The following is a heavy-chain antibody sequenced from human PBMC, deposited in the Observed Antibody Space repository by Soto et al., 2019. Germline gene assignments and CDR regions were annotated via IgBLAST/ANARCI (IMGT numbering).Heavy chain of an antibody. CDR2: IFYLGSS. CDR1: GDSIISSDFY. V-gene: IGHV4-39*01. Sequence: SETLSLTCTVSGDSIISSDFYWGWARQPPGKGLEWIGSIFYLGSSYYNPSLKSRVTMSVDTSKNQFSLRLRSVTAADTALYFCARHSLALRKNNWFDPWGQGIMVTVSS. J-gene: IGHJ5*02. CDR3: ARHSLALRKNNWFDP. D-gene: IGHD3-3*02.